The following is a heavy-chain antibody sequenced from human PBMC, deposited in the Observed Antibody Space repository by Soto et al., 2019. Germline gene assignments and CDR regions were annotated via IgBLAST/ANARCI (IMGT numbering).Heavy chain of an antibody. J-gene: IGHJ4*02. Sequence: SETLSLTCAVYGGSFSGYYWSWIRQPPGKGLEWIGEINHSGSTNYNPSLKSRVTISVDTSKNQFSLKLSSVTAADTAVYYCARGRIFDYYDSSGYYRARYYFDYWGQGTLVTVSS. CDR2: INHSGST. D-gene: IGHD3-22*01. CDR1: GGSFSGYY. V-gene: IGHV4-34*01. CDR3: ARGRIFDYYDSSGYYRARYYFDY.